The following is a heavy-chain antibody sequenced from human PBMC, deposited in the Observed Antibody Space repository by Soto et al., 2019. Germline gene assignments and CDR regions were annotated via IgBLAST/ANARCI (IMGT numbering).Heavy chain of an antibody. CDR1: GYTFTSYY. D-gene: IGHD3-9*01. V-gene: IGHV1-46*03. Sequence: ASVKVSCKASGYTFTSYYMYWVRQAPGQGLEWMGIINPSGGSTSYAQKFQGRVTMTRDTSTSTVYMELSSLRSEDTAVYYCARDSSYDILTGYAAYYYYGMDVWGQGTTVTVSS. J-gene: IGHJ6*02. CDR3: ARDSSYDILTGYAAYYYYGMDV. CDR2: INPSGGST.